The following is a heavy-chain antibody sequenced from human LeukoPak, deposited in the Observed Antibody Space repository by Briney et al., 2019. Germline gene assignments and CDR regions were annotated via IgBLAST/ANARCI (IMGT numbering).Heavy chain of an antibody. CDR3: ARVVAKQWLAYFDY. V-gene: IGHV4-59*01. J-gene: IGHJ4*02. D-gene: IGHD6-19*01. CDR1: GGSISNYY. CDR2: IYYSGST. Sequence: SETLSLTCTVSGGSISNYYWSWIRQPPGKGLEWIGYIYYSGSTNYNPSLKSRVTISVDTSKNQFSLKLSSVTAADTAVYYCARVVAKQWLAYFDYWGQGTLVTVSS.